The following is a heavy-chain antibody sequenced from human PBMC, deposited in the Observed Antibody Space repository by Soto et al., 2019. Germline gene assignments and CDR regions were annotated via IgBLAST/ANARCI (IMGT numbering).Heavy chain of an antibody. CDR1: GGSISSSSYY. J-gene: IGHJ4*02. V-gene: IGHV4-39*01. CDR2: IYYSGGT. D-gene: IGHD4-17*01. Sequence: SETLSLTCTVSGGSISSSSYYWDWIRQPPGKGLEWIGSIYYSGGTYFNPSLKTRVTISVDTPKNQFSLILSSVTAADTAVYYCARHPMDYPYFDDWGQGTQVT. CDR3: ARHPMDYPYFDD.